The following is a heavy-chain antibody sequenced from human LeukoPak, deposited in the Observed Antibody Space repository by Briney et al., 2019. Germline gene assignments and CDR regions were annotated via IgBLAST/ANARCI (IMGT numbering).Heavy chain of an antibody. CDR2: IIPIFGTA. CDR3: ARVGSGCDYLFDY. J-gene: IGHJ4*02. Sequence: ASVKVSCKASGGTFSSYAISWVRQAPGQGLEWMGGIIPIFGTANYAQKFQGRVTITADKSTSTAYMELSSLRSEDTAVYYCARVGSGCDYLFDYWGQGTLVTVSS. CDR1: GGTFSSYA. D-gene: IGHD5-12*01. V-gene: IGHV1-69*06.